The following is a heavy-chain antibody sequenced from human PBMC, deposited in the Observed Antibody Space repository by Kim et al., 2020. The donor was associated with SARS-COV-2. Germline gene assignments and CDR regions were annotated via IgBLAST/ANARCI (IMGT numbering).Heavy chain of an antibody. D-gene: IGHD6-6*01. CDR3: ARPRSSTAGRSVPGFDY. J-gene: IGHJ4*02. Sequence: VKGRFTISRDNAQNSLFLQMDNLRDEDTAVYYCARPRSSTAGRSVPGFDYWGQGTLVTVSP. V-gene: IGHV3-21*06.